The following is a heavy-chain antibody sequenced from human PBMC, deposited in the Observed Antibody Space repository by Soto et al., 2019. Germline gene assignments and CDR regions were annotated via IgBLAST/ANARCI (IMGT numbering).Heavy chain of an antibody. CDR1: GFTVSSSY. V-gene: IGHV3-53*01. J-gene: IGHJ4*02. D-gene: IGHD3-10*01. Sequence: EVQLVESGGGLIQPGGSLRLSCATSGFTVSSSYMSWVRQAPGMGLEWVAAILTGGGTHYADSVKGRFTIPRDNAQNTVHLQMNSLRGEDTATYYCVRGYWRLGESYYFDYWGQGTLVTVSS. CDR3: VRGYWRLGESYYFDY. CDR2: ILTGGGT.